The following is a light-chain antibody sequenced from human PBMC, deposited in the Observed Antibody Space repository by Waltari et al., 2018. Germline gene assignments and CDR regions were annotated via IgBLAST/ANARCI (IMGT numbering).Light chain of an antibody. CDR2: VAS. Sequence: CRARQSVGSSYLAWYQQKPGQAPRLLVYVASIRATSIPDRFSGSGAGADLTLTISRLEADDFAVYYCRQYGSSPFTFGPGTKVDI. J-gene: IGKJ3*01. V-gene: IGKV3-20*01. CDR1: QSVGSSY. CDR3: RQYGSSPFT.